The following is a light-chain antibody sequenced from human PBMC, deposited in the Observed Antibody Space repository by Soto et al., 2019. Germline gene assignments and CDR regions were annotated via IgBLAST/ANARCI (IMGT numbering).Light chain of an antibody. CDR3: QQYNSYVT. CDR2: KAS. CDR1: QSISSW. J-gene: IGKJ4*01. Sequence: DIQMTQSPSTLSASVGDRVTITCRASQSISSWLAWYQQKPGKAPKLLIYKASSLESGVPSRFSGSGSGTEFTLTISNLQPDDFATYYCQQYNSYVTFGGGTKVEIK. V-gene: IGKV1-5*03.